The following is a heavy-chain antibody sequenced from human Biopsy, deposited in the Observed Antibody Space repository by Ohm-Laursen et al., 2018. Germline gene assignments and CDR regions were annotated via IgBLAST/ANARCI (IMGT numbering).Heavy chain of an antibody. Sequence: SLRLSCAAPGFTFSSYGMSWVRQAPGKGLEWVSAITDSGGSTFYADSVKGRFTISRDNSKNTLCLQMNSLRAEDTAVYYCARDTPETYDYDNDDNSPFPRRYIDYWGQGTLVTVSS. V-gene: IGHV3-23*01. CDR2: ITDSGGST. D-gene: IGHD3-22*01. CDR3: ARDTPETYDYDNDDNSPFPRRYIDY. J-gene: IGHJ4*02. CDR1: GFTFSSYG.